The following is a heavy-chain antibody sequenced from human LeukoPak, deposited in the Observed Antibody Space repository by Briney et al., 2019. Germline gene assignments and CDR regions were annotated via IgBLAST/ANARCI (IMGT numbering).Heavy chain of an antibody. J-gene: IGHJ4*02. CDR1: GGSFSGYY. D-gene: IGHD6-13*01. CDR2: INHSGST. Sequence: SETLSLTCAVYGGSFSGYYWSWIRQPPGKGLEWIGEINHSGSTNYNPSLKSRVTISDTSKNQFSLKLSSVTAADTAVYYCARGRSSSWYWYWGQETLVTVSS. V-gene: IGHV4-34*01. CDR3: ARGRSSSWYWY.